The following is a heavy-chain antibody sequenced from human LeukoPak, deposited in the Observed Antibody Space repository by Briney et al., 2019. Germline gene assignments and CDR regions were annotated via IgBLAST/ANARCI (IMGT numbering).Heavy chain of an antibody. J-gene: IGHJ2*01. V-gene: IGHV4-38-2*02. D-gene: IGHD3-22*01. CDR3: ARGFDYYDSSGYLSNWYFDL. Sequence: SETLSLTCTVSGYSISIAFYWGWIRQPPGKGLEWIGSISHSGSTYYNPSLKSRVTISVDTSKNQFTLKLSSVTAADTAVYYCARGFDYYDSSGYLSNWYFDLWGRGTLVTVSS. CDR1: GYSISIAFY. CDR2: ISHSGST.